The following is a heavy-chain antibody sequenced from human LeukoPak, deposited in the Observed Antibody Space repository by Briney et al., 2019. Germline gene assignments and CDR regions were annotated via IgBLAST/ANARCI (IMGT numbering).Heavy chain of an antibody. CDR3: AKEGADCSGGRCYYGYYYMDV. CDR2: ISSTGGTT. V-gene: IGHV3-23*01. CDR1: GITFSSYG. D-gene: IGHD2-15*01. Sequence: PGGSLRLSCAASGITFSSYGMSWVRQAPGKGLEWVSSISSTGGTTYYADSVKGRFTISRDNSKNTLYLQMNSLRAEDTAVYYCAKEGADCSGGRCYYGYYYMDVWGKGTTVTVSS. J-gene: IGHJ6*03.